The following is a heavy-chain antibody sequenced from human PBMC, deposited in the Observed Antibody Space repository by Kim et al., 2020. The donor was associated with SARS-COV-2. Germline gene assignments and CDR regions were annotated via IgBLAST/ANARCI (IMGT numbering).Heavy chain of an antibody. CDR3: ASSGYSGYVDY. CDR1: GGSISSGGYS. Sequence: SDTLSLTCAVSGGSISSGGYSWSWIRQPPGKGLEWIGYIYHSGSTYYNPSLKSRVTISVDRSKNQFSLKLSSVTAADTAVYYCASSGYSGYVDYWGQGTLVTVSS. V-gene: IGHV4-30-2*01. D-gene: IGHD5-12*01. CDR2: IYHSGST. J-gene: IGHJ4*02.